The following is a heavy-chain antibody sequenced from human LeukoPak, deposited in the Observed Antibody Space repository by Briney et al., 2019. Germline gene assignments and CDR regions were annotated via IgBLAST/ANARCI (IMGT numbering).Heavy chain of an antibody. CDR1: GYTFTSYD. CDR3: ARGKDPYCDFWSGYYTLNYYYYGMDV. J-gene: IGHJ6*02. CDR2: MNPNSGNT. D-gene: IGHD3-3*01. Sequence: ASVKVSCKASGYTFTSYDINWVRQATGQGLEWMGWMNPNSGNTGYAQKFQGRVTMTRNTSISTAYMELSSLRSEDTAVYYCARGKDPYCDFWSGYYTLNYYYYGMDVWGQGTTVTVSS. V-gene: IGHV1-8*01.